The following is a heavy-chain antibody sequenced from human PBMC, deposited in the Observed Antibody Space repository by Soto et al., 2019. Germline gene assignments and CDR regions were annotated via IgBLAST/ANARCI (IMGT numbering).Heavy chain of an antibody. J-gene: IGHJ5*02. CDR2: MNPNNGDT. CDR3: ARSGLLTNSFDP. Sequence: QVLLVQSGAEVKKPGASVKVSCKASGYTFTSFEINWVRQAPGQGLEWMGWMNPNNGDTGYAQTFQGRVTMTRNISISTAYMELASLRSDDTAVYFCARSGLLTNSFDPWGQGTLVTVSS. D-gene: IGHD2-8*01. CDR1: GYTFTSFE. V-gene: IGHV1-8*01.